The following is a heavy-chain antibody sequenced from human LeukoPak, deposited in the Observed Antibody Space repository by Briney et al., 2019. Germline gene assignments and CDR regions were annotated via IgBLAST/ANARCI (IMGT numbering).Heavy chain of an antibody. V-gene: IGHV1-18*01. CDR2: ISVYNGNT. CDR3: ARDYDFWSGYMADY. D-gene: IGHD3-3*01. Sequence: ASVKVSCKASGYTFTSYGISWVRQAPGQGLEWMGWISVYNGNTNYAQKLQGRVTMTTDTSTSTAYMELRSLRSDDTAVYYCARDYDFWSGYMADYWGQGTLVTVSS. CDR1: GYTFTSYG. J-gene: IGHJ4*02.